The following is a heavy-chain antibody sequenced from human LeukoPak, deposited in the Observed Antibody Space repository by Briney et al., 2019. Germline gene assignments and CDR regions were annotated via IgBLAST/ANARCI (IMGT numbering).Heavy chain of an antibody. CDR1: GGTFSSYA. Sequence: SVKVSCKASGGTFSSYAISWVRQAPGQGLGWMGRIIPILGIANYAQKFQGRVTITADKSTSTAYMELSSLRSEDTAVYYCARDSDPDNWFDPWGQGTLVTVSS. CDR3: ARDSDPDNWFDP. CDR2: IIPILGIA. V-gene: IGHV1-69*04. J-gene: IGHJ5*02.